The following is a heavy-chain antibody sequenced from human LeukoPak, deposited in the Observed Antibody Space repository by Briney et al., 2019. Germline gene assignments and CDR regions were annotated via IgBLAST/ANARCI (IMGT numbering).Heavy chain of an antibody. J-gene: IGHJ1*01. Sequence: GGSLRLSCAASGFTFSNAWMSWVRQAPGKGLEWVGRIKSKTDGGTTDYAAPVKGRFTISRDDSKNTLYLQMNSLKTEDTAVYYCTTVISPWYYTIFGVAPPLPNRAEYFQHWARAPWSPSPQ. CDR1: GFTFSNAW. CDR3: TTVISPWYYTIFGVAPPLPNRAEYFQH. D-gene: IGHD3-3*01. CDR2: IKSKTDGGTT. V-gene: IGHV3-15*01.